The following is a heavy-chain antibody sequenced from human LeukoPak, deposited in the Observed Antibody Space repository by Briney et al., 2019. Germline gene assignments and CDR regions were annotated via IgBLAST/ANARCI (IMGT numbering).Heavy chain of an antibody. CDR2: ILPIFGTA. Sequence: SVKVSCKASGGTFSSYAISWVRQPPGQGREWMGGILPIFGTANYAQKFQGRVTSTADESTSTAYMELSRLRSEDTAVYYCARVYCSSTSCPPLYYYYYYMDVWGKGTTVTVSS. D-gene: IGHD2-2*01. V-gene: IGHV1-69*01. CDR3: ARVYCSSTSCPPLYYYYYYMDV. J-gene: IGHJ6*03. CDR1: GGTFSSYA.